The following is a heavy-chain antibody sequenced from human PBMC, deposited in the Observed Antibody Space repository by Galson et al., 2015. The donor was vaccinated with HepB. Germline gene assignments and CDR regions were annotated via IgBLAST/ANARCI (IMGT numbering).Heavy chain of an antibody. J-gene: IGHJ4*02. CDR1: GFTVTNAG. D-gene: IGHD5-24*01. Sequence: SLRLSCAASGFTVTNAGMSWVRQAPGKGLEWVGHIRSKIDGGTIDYAAPVKGRFTISRDDSKNTLYLEMNSLKTEDTAVYYCTDPRWAQSPLWGQGTLVTVSS. CDR2: IRSKIDGGTI. V-gene: IGHV3-15*01. CDR3: TDPRWAQSPL.